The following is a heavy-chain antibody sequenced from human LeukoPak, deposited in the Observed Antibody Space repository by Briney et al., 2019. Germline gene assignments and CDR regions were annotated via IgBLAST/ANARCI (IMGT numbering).Heavy chain of an antibody. CDR2: LYSGGST. D-gene: IGHD2-15*01. Sequence: GGSLRLSCAASGFTFSNAWMSWVRQAPGKGLEWVSILYSGGSTYYGDSMKGRFTISRDNSKNTLYLQMDSLRVEDTAVYHCARVRRLIAATLDYWGQGTLVTVSS. CDR3: ARVRRLIAATLDY. CDR1: GFTFSNAW. V-gene: IGHV3-53*01. J-gene: IGHJ4*02.